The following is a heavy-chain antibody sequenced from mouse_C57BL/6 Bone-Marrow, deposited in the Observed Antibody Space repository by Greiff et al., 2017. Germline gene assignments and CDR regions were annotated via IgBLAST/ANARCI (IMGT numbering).Heavy chain of an antibody. D-gene: IGHD1-1*01. CDR1: GFSLSTSGMG. J-gene: IGHJ1*03. CDR3: ARREVYYYGSSYWYFDV. Sequence: QVTLKESGPGILQSSQTLSLTCSFSGFSLSTSGMGVSWIRQPSGKGLEWLAHIYWDDDKRYNPSLKSRPTISKDTSRNQVFLKITSVDTADTATYYCARREVYYYGSSYWYFDVWGTGTTVTVSS. CDR2: IYWDDDK. V-gene: IGHV8-12*01.